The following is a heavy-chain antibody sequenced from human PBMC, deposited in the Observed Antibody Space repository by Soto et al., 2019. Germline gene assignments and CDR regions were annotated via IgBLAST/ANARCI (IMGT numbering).Heavy chain of an antibody. J-gene: IGHJ4*02. CDR1: GFTFSDYY. D-gene: IGHD2-15*01. Sequence: QVQVVESGGGLVRPGGSVRLSCAATGFTFSDYYKSWIRQAPGKGLEWLADISKTAGTVHYADSVKGRFSISRDNARNSLFLQLNSLRVEDTAVYYCARPTQYCSAGTCYSCASDYWGQGTLVTVSS. CDR3: ARPTQYCSAGTCYSCASDY. V-gene: IGHV3-11*01. CDR2: ISKTAGTV.